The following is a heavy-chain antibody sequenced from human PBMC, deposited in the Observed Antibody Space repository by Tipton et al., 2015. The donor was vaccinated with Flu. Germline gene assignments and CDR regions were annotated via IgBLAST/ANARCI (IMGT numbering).Heavy chain of an antibody. Sequence: TLSLTCAVSGISISSSDWWSWVRQLPGKGLEWIGEIYHSGSTNYSPSLKSRVTLSIDSAKNQFSLRLTSVTAADTAVYYCARAVNNEALPPAMRDNWFDPWGQGTLVTVSS. J-gene: IGHJ5*02. CDR1: GISISSSDW. V-gene: IGHV4-4*02. D-gene: IGHD2-2*01. CDR3: ARAVNNEALPPAMRDNWFDP. CDR2: IYHSGST.